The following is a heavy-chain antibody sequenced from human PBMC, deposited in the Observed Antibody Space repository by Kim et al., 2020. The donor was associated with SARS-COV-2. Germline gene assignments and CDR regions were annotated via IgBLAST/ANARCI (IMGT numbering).Heavy chain of an antibody. D-gene: IGHD6-13*01. CDR2: IYYSGST. V-gene: IGHV4-39*01. J-gene: IGHJ4*02. CDR1: GGSISSSSYY. Sequence: SETLSLTCTVSGGSISSSSYYWGWIRQPPGKGLEWIGSIYYSGSTYYNPSLKSRVTISVDTSKNQFSLKLSSVTAADTAVYYCARLGYSRNLADYWGQGTLVTVSS. CDR3: ARLGYSRNLADY.